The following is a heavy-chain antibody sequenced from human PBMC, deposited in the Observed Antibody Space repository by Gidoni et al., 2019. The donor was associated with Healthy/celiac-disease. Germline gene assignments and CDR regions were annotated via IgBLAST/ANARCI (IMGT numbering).Heavy chain of an antibody. V-gene: IGHV4-4*07. J-gene: IGHJ5*02. Sequence: QVQLQESGPGLVKPSETLSLTCTVSGGSISSYYWSWIRQPAGKGLEWIGRIYTSGSTNYNPSLKSRVTMSVDTSKNQFSLKLSSVTAADTAVYYCAREERIPMVRGAPVWFDPWGQGTLVTVSS. CDR2: IYTSGST. D-gene: IGHD3-10*01. CDR1: GGSISSYY. CDR3: AREERIPMVRGAPVWFDP.